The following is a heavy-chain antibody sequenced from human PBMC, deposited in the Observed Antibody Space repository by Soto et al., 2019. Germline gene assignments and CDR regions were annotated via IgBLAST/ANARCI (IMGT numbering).Heavy chain of an antibody. CDR3: VSLFTIGEIGY. V-gene: IGHV4-39*01. J-gene: IGHJ4*02. CDR1: GGSISSSSYY. Sequence: SETLSLTCTVSGGSISSSSYYWGWIRQPPGKGLEWIGSIYYSGSTYYNPSLKSRVTISVDTSKNQFSLKLSSVTAADTAVYYCVSLFTIGEIGYWGQGTLVTVS. D-gene: IGHD3-16*01. CDR2: IYYSGST.